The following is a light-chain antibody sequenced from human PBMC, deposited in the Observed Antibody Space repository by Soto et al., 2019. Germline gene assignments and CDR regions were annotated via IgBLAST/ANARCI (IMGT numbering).Light chain of an antibody. CDR2: GAS. Sequence: EIVMTQSPATLSASPGDRATLSCRASQSVNSNLAWYQQEQGQGPRLLIYGASTRAPGSPARFSGSGSGTEFTLTISILQPEDFAVYYCQQDNNCPLTFGGGTKVELK. CDR1: QSVNSN. V-gene: IGKV3-15*01. CDR3: QQDNNCPLT. J-gene: IGKJ4*01.